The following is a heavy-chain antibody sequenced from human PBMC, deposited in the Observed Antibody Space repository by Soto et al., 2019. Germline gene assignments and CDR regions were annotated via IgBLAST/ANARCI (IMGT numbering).Heavy chain of an antibody. CDR3: AHRLDGDPEQEY. D-gene: IGHD4-17*01. CDR1: GFSLSTSGVG. J-gene: IGHJ4*02. V-gene: IGHV2-5*01. CDR2: IYWNDDK. Sequence: QITLKESGPTLVKPTQTLTLTCTFSGFSLSTSGVGVGWIRQPPGKALEWLALIYWNDDKRYSPSLKSRLTITNDTSKNQVVLTMTNMDPVDTATYYCAHRLDGDPEQEYWGQGTLVTVSS.